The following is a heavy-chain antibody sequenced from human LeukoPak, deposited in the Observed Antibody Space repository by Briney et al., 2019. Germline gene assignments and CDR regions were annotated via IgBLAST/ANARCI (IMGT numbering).Heavy chain of an antibody. CDR3: AKAHIVVVTAILYFDY. Sequence: PGGSLRLSCAASGFTFSSYSMNWVRQAPGKGLEWVSSISSSSSYIYYADSVKGRFTISRDNSKNTLYLQMNSLRVEDTAVYYCAKAHIVVVTAILYFDYWGQGTLVTVSS. J-gene: IGHJ4*02. CDR2: ISSSSSYI. CDR1: GFTFSSYS. D-gene: IGHD2-21*02. V-gene: IGHV3-21*04.